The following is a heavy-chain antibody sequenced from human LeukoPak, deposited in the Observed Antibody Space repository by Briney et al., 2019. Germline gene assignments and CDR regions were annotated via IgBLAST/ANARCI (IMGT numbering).Heavy chain of an antibody. J-gene: IGHJ5*02. CDR2: ISSSGSTI. CDR3: ASPGAADEHFNWFDP. CDR1: GFTFSDYY. V-gene: IGHV3-11*01. D-gene: IGHD6-25*01. Sequence: PGGSRRLSCAASGFTFSDYYMSWIRQAPGKGLEWVSYISSSGSTIYYADSVKGRFTISRDNAKNSLYLQMNSLRAEDTAVYYCASPGAADEHFNWFDPWGQGTLVTVSS.